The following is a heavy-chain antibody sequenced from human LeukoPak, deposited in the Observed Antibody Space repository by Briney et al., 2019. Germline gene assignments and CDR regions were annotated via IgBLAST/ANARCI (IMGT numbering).Heavy chain of an antibody. D-gene: IGHD2-2*01. CDR3: ARGEPHCSTSTCSRRRMDV. CDR1: EVPFWNYW. CDR2: VNQGGSYK. Sequence: GGSLRLSCAASEVPFWNYWMTWVRRAPGRGLEWVANVNQGGSYKYYVDSVRGRFTISRDNAKNEVYLQMDSLRVEDSAVYYCARGEPHCSTSTCSRRRMDVWGQGTTVTVSS. V-gene: IGHV3-7*01. J-gene: IGHJ6*02.